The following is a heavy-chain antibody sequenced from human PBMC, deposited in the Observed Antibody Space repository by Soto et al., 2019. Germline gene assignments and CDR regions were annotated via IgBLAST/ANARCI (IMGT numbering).Heavy chain of an antibody. J-gene: IGHJ6*02. CDR3: ARRGGRGYDILTGSFYYYGMDV. CDR1: GGSFTYT. V-gene: IGHV1-69*13. CDR2: IIPIFGTT. D-gene: IGHD3-9*01. Sequence: AASVKVSCKASGGSFTYTLSWVRQAPGQGLEWMGGIIPIFGTTNYAQKFQGRVTITADESTKTAYMELSTLRSEDTAVYYCARRGGRGYDILTGSFYYYGMDVWGQGTTVTVSS.